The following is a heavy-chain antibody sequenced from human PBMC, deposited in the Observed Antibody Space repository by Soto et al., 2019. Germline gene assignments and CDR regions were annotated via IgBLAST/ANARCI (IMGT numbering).Heavy chain of an antibody. V-gene: IGHV1-69*02. CDR2: IIPILGIA. CDR1: GGTFISYT. J-gene: IGHJ5*02. D-gene: IGHD3-10*01. Sequence: QVQLVQSGAEVKKPGSSVKVSCKASGGTFISYTISWVRQAPGQGLEWMGRIIPILGIANYAQKFQGRVTITADKTTSTAYMELSSLRSEDTAVYYCAISITVVRGRFDPWGQGTLVTVSS. CDR3: AISITVVRGRFDP.